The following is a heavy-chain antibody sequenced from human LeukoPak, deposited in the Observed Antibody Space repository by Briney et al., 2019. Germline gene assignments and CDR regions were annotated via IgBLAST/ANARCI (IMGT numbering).Heavy chain of an antibody. CDR3: ARYVAARRGYFDY. D-gene: IGHD6-6*01. V-gene: IGHV4-34*01. CDR2: INHSGST. CDR1: GGSFSGYY. J-gene: IGHJ4*02. Sequence: SETLSLTRAVYGGSFSGYYWSWIRQPPGKGLEWIGEINHSGSTNYNPSLKSRVTISVDTSKNQFSLKLSSVTAADTAVYYCARYVAARRGYFDYWGQGTLVTVSS.